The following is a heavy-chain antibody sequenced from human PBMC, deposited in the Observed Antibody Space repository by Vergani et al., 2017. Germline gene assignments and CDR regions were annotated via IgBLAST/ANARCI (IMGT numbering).Heavy chain of an antibody. CDR2: ISSSSSYI. D-gene: IGHD6-19*01. J-gene: IGHJ4*02. CDR1: GFTFSSYS. V-gene: IGHV3-21*01. Sequence: EVQLVESGGGLVKPGGSLRLSCAVSGFTFSSYSMNWVRQAPGKGREWVSSISSSSSYIYYADSVKGRFTISRDNAKNSLYLQMNSLRAEDTAVYYCARVVIIAVAGSDYWGQGTLVTVSS. CDR3: ARVVIIAVAGSDY.